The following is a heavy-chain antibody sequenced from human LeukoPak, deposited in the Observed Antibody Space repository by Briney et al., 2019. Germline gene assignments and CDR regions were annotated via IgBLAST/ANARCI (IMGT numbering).Heavy chain of an antibody. CDR3: ARILEGDDY. Sequence: PGGSLRLSCAASGFTFSRYNMNWVRQAPGKGLEWVSYISSGSSTIYYADSVKGRFTISRDNAMNSLYLQMNSLRDEDTAVYYCARILEGDDYWGLGTLVTVSS. V-gene: IGHV3-48*02. D-gene: IGHD3-16*01. CDR1: GFTFSRYN. J-gene: IGHJ4*02. CDR2: ISSGSSTI.